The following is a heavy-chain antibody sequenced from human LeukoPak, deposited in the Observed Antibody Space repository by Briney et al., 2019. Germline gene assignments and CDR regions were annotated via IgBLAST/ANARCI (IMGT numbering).Heavy chain of an antibody. Sequence: SETLSLTCTVSGGSISSSSYYWGWIRQPPGKELEWIGSIYYSGSTYYNPSLKSRVTISVDTSKNQFSLKLSSVTAADTAVYYCARGPRDYGGNPWAFDIWGQGTMVTVSS. D-gene: IGHD4-23*01. J-gene: IGHJ3*02. CDR1: GGSISSSSYY. CDR2: IYYSGST. V-gene: IGHV4-39*01. CDR3: ARGPRDYGGNPWAFDI.